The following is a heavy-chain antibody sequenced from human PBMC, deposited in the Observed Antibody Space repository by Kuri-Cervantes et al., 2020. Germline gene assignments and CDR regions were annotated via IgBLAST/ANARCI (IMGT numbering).Heavy chain of an antibody. CDR3: AKAQVDYDYVWPMDV. V-gene: IGHV3-7*01. CDR2: IKQDGSVK. Sequence: GESLKISCAASGFTFNNYYMNWVRQSPGRGLEWVANIKQDGSVKDYVDSVKGRFTISRDNAKNSLYLQMNSLRAGDTAVYYCAKAQVDYDYVWPMDVWGKGTTVTVSS. CDR1: GFTFNNYY. J-gene: IGHJ6*03. D-gene: IGHD3-16*01.